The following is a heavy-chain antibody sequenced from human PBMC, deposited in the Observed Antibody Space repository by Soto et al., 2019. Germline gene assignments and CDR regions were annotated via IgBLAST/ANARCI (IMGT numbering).Heavy chain of an antibody. Sequence: SETLSLTCTVSGGSISSGGFYWSWIRQHPGKGLEWIGNIYYSGSTDYNPSLKSRVTISVDTSKNQFSLKLSSVTAADTAVYYCARCDDDVPAWFDPWGQGTLVTVSS. V-gene: IGHV4-31*03. CDR1: GGSISSGGFY. CDR2: IYYSGST. J-gene: IGHJ5*02. D-gene: IGHD3-3*01. CDR3: ARCDDDVPAWFDP.